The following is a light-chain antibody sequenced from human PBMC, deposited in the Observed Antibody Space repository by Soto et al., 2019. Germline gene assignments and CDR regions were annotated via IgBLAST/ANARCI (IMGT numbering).Light chain of an antibody. CDR1: QSISSW. CDR3: QQYGSAPFT. V-gene: IGKV1-5*03. Sequence: DIQMTQSPSTLSASVGDRVTITCRASQSISSWLAWYQQKPGKAPKLLIYKASSLESGVPSRFSGSGSGTEFTLTISSLQPEDFAVYYCQQYGSAPFTFGPGTKVDSK. CDR2: KAS. J-gene: IGKJ3*01.